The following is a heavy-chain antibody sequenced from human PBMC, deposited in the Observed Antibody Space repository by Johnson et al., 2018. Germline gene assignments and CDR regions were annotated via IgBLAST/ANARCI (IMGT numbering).Heavy chain of an antibody. CDR2: MNPNSGNT. Sequence: QVQLVQSGAEVKKPGASVKVSCKASGYTFTSYDINWVRQATGQGLEWMGWMNPNSGNTGYAQKFQGRVTMTRNTSISTAYMELSSLRSEDTAVYYCARAAMVRGVIIFYYYGMDVWGQGTTVTVSS. CDR3: ARAAMVRGVIIFYYYGMDV. J-gene: IGHJ6*02. CDR1: GYTFTSYD. D-gene: IGHD3-10*01. V-gene: IGHV1-8*01.